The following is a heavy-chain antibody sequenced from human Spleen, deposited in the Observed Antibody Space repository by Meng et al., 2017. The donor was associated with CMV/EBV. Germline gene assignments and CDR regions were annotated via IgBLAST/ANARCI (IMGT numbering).Heavy chain of an antibody. CDR3: ARTMIVVVRDLYYFDY. CDR1: GFTFSSYG. J-gene: IGHJ4*02. D-gene: IGHD3-22*01. CDR2: IWYDGSNE. Sequence: GESLKISCAASGFTFSSYGMHWVRQAPGKGLEWVAVIWYDGSNEYYADSVKGRFTISRDNSKNTLYLQMNSLSAEDTAVYYCARTMIVVVRDLYYFDYWGQGTLVTVSS. V-gene: IGHV3-33*01.